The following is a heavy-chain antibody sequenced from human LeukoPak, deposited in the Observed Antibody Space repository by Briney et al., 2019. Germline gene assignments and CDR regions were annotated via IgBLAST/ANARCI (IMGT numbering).Heavy chain of an antibody. CDR1: GFTFTTYG. CDR3: ARVRSYYDSSGLDY. CDR2: ISVSSDYI. V-gene: IGHV3-21*01. J-gene: IGHJ4*02. Sequence: GGSLRLSCAASGFTFTTYGMSWVRQAPGRGLEWVSSISVSSDYIYYADSVKGRFTISRDNAKNSLFLQMNSLRAEDTAVYYCARVRSYYDSSGLDYWGQGTLVTVSS. D-gene: IGHD3-22*01.